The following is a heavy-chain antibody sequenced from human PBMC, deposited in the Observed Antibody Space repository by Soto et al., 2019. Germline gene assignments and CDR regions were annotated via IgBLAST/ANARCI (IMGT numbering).Heavy chain of an antibody. J-gene: IGHJ6*02. CDR2: INPSGGIT. CDR1: GYTSTTYY. V-gene: IGHV1-46*01. Sequence: GASVKVSCKASGYTSTTYYIHWVRQAPGQGLEWMGIINPSGGITSYAQKFQGRVTMTRDTSTSTVYMGLSSLRSEDTAVYYCAGVGITGSYGMDVWGQGTTVTVSS. D-gene: IGHD6-13*01. CDR3: AGVGITGSYGMDV.